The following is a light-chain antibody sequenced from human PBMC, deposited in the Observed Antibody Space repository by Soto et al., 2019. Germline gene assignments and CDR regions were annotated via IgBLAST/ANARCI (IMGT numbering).Light chain of an antibody. V-gene: IGKV1-9*01. J-gene: IGKJ4*01. CDR2: AAS. CDR1: QGISRS. CDR3: QQVNTFPLT. Sequence: IQLTQSPSSLSASMGDRVTITCRASQGISRSLAWYQHKPGKAPKVLIYAASTLQSGVPSRFSGSGSGTDFTLTISSLQPEDFATYYCQQVNTFPLTFGGGTKVE.